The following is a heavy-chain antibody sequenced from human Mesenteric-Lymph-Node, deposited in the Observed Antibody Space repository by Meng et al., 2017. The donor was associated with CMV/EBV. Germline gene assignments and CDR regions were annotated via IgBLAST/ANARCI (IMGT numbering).Heavy chain of an antibody. V-gene: IGHV4-61*01. D-gene: IGHD3-10*01. J-gene: IGHJ4*02. CDR1: GGSVRSCNYF. Sequence: LPCTVSGGSVRSCNYFWSWIRQPPGKGLEWIGCIYHTGSTNYNPSLKSRVTISVDTSKNQFSLKLSSVTAADTAVYYCARHRGDLFYWGQGTLVTVSS. CDR3: ARHRGDLFY. CDR2: IYHTGST.